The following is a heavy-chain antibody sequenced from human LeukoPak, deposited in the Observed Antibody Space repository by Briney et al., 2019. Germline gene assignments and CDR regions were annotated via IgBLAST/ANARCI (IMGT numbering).Heavy chain of an antibody. CDR1: GASVSSGYSY. CDR2: VSTSGSS. CDR3: AKSNGYGLVDI. D-gene: IGHD3-10*01. Sequence: SQTLSLTCTVSGASVSSGYSYWLWIRQPAGKGLEWIGRVSTSGSSNYTPSLASRLTISLDTSRNQFSLRLNSVTAADTAVYYCAKSNGYGLVDIWGQGTMVTVSS. J-gene: IGHJ3*02. V-gene: IGHV4-61*02.